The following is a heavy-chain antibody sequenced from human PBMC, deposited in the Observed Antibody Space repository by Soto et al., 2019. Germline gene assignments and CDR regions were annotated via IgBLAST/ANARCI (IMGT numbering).Heavy chain of an antibody. Sequence: GESLKISCKGSGYSFTNYWIGWVRQMPGKDLEWIGIIYPEDSETRYSPSFQGLVTISVDKSISTAYLQWNSLKASDTAIYYCARRLAKYCSGCSCDTAIDAFYIWGQGTMVTVS. J-gene: IGHJ3*02. D-gene: IGHD2-15*01. CDR3: ARRLAKYCSGCSCDTAIDAFYI. V-gene: IGHV5-51*01. CDR2: IYPEDSET. CDR1: GYSFTNYW.